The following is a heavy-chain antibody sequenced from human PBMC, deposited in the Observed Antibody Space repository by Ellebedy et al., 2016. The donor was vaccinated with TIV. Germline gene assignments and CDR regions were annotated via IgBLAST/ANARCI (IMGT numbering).Heavy chain of an antibody. V-gene: IGHV1-46*04. D-gene: IGHD2-21*01. CDR3: ARESNVIMTGLHRGALDI. J-gene: IGHJ3*02. Sequence: AASVKVSCKASGDTFTGHYLHWVRQAPGQGLEWRGVIHPAGVSTDYAQRLRGRLTLTRDTSTSTVYMELSSLKSDDTAVYYCARESNVIMTGLHRGALDIWGQGTMVTGSS. CDR1: GDTFTGHY. CDR2: IHPAGVST.